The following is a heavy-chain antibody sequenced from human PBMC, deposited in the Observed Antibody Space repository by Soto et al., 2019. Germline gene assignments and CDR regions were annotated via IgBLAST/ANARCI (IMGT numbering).Heavy chain of an antibody. CDR1: GDSFSSISNHY. D-gene: IGHD3-10*01. J-gene: IGHJ6*02. CDR3: AGQPTAGSYYDLGSYYYYYAMDV. Sequence: PSETLSLTCTFTGDSFSSISNHYCSWIRQPPGKGLEWLGYISYSGHTSYNPSLKSRLFISLDTSKNQFSLKLSSVTAADTAVYYCAGQPTAGSYYDLGSYYYYYAMDVWGQGTTVPVSS. CDR2: ISYSGHT. V-gene: IGHV4-59*08.